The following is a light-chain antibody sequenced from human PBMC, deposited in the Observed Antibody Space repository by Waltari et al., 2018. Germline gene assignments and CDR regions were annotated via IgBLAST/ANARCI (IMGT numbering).Light chain of an antibody. CDR1: SSNIGGNS. V-gene: IGLV1-44*01. CDR3: AAWDASLFGPWV. J-gene: IGLJ3*02. Sequence: SVLTQPPSASGTPGQRVTISCSGISSNIGGNSLNWYQHPPGTAPKLLIYATNHRPSGVPDRFSASRSGTSASLAISGLQSEDEADYYCAAWDASLFGPWVFGGGTRLTVL. CDR2: ATN.